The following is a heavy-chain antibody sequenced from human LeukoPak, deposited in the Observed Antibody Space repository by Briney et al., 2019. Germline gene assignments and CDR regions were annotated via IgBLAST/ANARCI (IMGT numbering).Heavy chain of an antibody. V-gene: IGHV3-53*01. Sequence: RGSLRLSCAASGFTVSSSYMSWVRQAPGKGLEWVSGIYSGGSTYYADSVKGRLTISRDNSKNTLYLQMNSLRAEDTAVYYCARDSFLRGYSSSWSDYWGQGTLVTVSS. CDR3: ARDSFLRGYSSSWSDY. J-gene: IGHJ4*02. CDR1: GFTVSSSY. D-gene: IGHD6-13*01. CDR2: IYSGGST.